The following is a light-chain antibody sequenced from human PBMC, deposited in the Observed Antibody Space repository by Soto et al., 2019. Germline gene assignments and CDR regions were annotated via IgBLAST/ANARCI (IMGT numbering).Light chain of an antibody. Sequence: EIVLTQSPGTLSLSPEERATLSCRASQSVSSSFLAWYQQKPGQAPRLLIYGASSRATGIPDRFSGSGSGTDFTLTINRLEPEDFAVYYCQQYGSSPWTFGQGTKVEIK. V-gene: IGKV3-20*01. CDR3: QQYGSSPWT. J-gene: IGKJ1*01. CDR1: QSVSSSF. CDR2: GAS.